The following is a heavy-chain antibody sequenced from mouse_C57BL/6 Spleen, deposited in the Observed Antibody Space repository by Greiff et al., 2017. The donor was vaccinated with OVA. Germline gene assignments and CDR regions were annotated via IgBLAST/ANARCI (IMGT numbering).Heavy chain of an antibody. CDR1: GFTFSSYA. D-gene: IGHD2-2*01. J-gene: IGHJ3*01. Sequence: EVMLVESGEGLVKPGGSLKLSCAASGFTFSSYAMSWVRQTPEKRLEWVAYISSGGDYIYYADTVKGRFTISRDNARNTLYLQMSSLKSEDTAMYYCTRGGGNDGWFAYWGQGTLVTVSA. V-gene: IGHV5-9-1*02. CDR3: TRGGGNDGWFAY. CDR2: ISSGGDYI.